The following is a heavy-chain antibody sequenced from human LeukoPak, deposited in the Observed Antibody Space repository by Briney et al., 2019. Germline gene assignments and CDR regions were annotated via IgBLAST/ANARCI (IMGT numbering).Heavy chain of an antibody. CDR2: TYHGGTT. CDR1: GYSISSGHL. V-gene: IGHV4-38-2*02. J-gene: IGHJ4*02. Sequence: PSETLSLTCTVSGYSISSGHLWGWIRQPPGKGLEWIGSTYHGGTTYSNPSLKSRVIISEDTSKNQSSLKLSSVTAADTAVYYCARGSGDWTYYFDYWGQGTLVTVSS. CDR3: ARGSGDWTYYFDY. D-gene: IGHD2-21*02.